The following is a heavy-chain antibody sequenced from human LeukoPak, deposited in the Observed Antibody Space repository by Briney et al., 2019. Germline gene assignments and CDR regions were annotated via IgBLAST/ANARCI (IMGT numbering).Heavy chain of an antibody. D-gene: IGHD6-19*01. CDR1: GGTFSSYA. CDR2: IIPIFGTA. J-gene: IGHJ4*02. V-gene: IGHV1-69*01. Sequence: GSSVKVSCKASGGTFSSYAISWVRQAPGQGLEWMGGIIPIFGTANYAQKFQGRVTITADESTNTAYMELSSLRSEDTAVYYCARDPEPIAVAGRGGDYWGQGTLVTVSS. CDR3: ARDPEPIAVAGRGGDY.